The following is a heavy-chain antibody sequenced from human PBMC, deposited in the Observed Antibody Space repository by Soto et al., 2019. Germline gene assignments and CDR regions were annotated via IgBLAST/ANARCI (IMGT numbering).Heavy chain of an antibody. CDR3: ARDLGGWPDY. CDR1: GGTFSSYT. CDR2: IIPIHGNT. V-gene: IGHV1-69*08. Sequence: SVKVSCKASGGTFSSYTISWVRQAPGQGLEWMGRIIPIHGNTNYAQKFQGRVTITRDTSASTAYMELSSLRSEDTAVYYCARDLGGWPDYLGQGTLVTVSS. J-gene: IGHJ4*02. D-gene: IGHD2-15*01.